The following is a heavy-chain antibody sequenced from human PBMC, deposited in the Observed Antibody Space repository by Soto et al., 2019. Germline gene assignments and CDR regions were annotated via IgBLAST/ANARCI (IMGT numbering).Heavy chain of an antibody. CDR2: ISSSSSYI. J-gene: IGHJ3*02. D-gene: IGHD3-3*01. V-gene: IGHV3-21*01. Sequence: GGSLRLSCAASGFTFSSYSMNWVRQAPGKGLEWVSSISSSSSYIYYADSVKGRFTISRDNAKNSLYLQMNSLRAEDTAVYYCARSSGAVSRRSHDAFDIWGQGTMVTVSS. CDR1: GFTFSSYS. CDR3: ARSSGAVSRRSHDAFDI.